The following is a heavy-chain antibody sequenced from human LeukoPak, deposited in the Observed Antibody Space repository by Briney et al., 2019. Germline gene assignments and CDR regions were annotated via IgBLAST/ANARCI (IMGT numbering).Heavy chain of an antibody. CDR1: GGSISSSSYY. D-gene: IGHD6-6*01. V-gene: IGHV4-39*07. CDR3: ARGGSSSSRADFDY. Sequence: SETLSLTCTVSGGSISSSSYYWGWIRQPPGKGLEWIGSIYYSGSSYYNPSLKSRVTISVDTSKNQFSLKLSSVTAADTAVYYCARGGSSSSRADFDYWGQGTLVTVSS. CDR2: IYYSGSS. J-gene: IGHJ4*02.